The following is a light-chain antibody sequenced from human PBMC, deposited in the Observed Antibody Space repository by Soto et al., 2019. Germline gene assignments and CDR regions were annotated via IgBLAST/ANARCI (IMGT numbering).Light chain of an antibody. CDR1: SSGIGTFNL. CDR3: YSFAGFNTQ. V-gene: IGLV2-23*02. CDR2: EVN. J-gene: IGLJ2*01. Sequence: QSALTQPASVSGSPGQSIAISCTGTSSGIGTFNLVSWYQQHPGRAPKLIIYEVNKRPSGISSRFSASKSGNTASLTISGLQADDEADYYCYSFAGFNTQFGGGTQLTVL.